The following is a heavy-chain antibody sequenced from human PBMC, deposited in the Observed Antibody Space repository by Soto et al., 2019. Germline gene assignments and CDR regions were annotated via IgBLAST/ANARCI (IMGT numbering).Heavy chain of an antibody. CDR3: ARVSYSSGWSSPSCFDY. J-gene: IGHJ4*02. D-gene: IGHD6-19*01. CDR2: IIPIFGTA. Sequence: GASVKVSCKASGGTFSSYAISWVRQAPGQGLEWMGGIIPIFGTANYAQKFQGRVTITADESTSTAYMELSSLRSEDTAVYYCARVSYSSGWSSPSCFDYWGQGTLVTVSS. V-gene: IGHV1-69*13. CDR1: GGTFSSYA.